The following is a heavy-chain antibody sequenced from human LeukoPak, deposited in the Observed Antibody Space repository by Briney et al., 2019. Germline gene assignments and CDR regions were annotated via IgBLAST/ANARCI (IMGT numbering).Heavy chain of an antibody. CDR1: GFNFSNYA. CDR2: ISGNGGST. V-gene: IGHV3-64D*06. CDR3: VRSYGSGTYIDY. D-gene: IGHD3-10*01. J-gene: IGHJ4*02. Sequence: PGGSLRLSCSASGFNFSNYAMYWVRQAPGKGLEYVSGISGNGGSTYHADAVKGRFTISRDNSKNTLNLQMSSLRAEDTAVYFCVRSYGSGTYIDYWGQGTLVTVSS.